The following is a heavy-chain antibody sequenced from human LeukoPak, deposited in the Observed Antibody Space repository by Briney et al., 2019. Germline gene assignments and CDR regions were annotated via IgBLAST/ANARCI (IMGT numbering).Heavy chain of an antibody. J-gene: IGHJ4*01. CDR3: ARERDCGSPNCLAYFFAY. D-gene: IGHD2-2*01. CDR1: GFTFSTYG. Sequence: GGSLRLSCEASGFTFSTYGMDWVRQAPGKGLEWVSSISASSKYIWYADSVKGRFTISRDNARNSLYLQINSLRAEDTAVYYCARERDCGSPNCLAYFFAYWGQEPWSPSPQ. CDR2: ISASSKYI. V-gene: IGHV3-21*01.